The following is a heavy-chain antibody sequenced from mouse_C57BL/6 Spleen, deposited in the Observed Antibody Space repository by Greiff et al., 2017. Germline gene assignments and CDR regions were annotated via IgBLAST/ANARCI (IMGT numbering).Heavy chain of an antibody. Sequence: EVQLVESGGGLVQPGGSLSLSCAASGFTFTDYYMSWVRQPPGKALEWLGFIRNKANGYTTEYIASVKGRFTITRNNSQSILYLQMNALRAEDSATYYGARLGDCEAMDYWGQVTSVTVSS. CDR1: GFTFTDYY. CDR2: IRNKANGYTT. J-gene: IGHJ4*01. CDR3: ARLGDCEAMDY. V-gene: IGHV7-3*01. D-gene: IGHD2-4*01.